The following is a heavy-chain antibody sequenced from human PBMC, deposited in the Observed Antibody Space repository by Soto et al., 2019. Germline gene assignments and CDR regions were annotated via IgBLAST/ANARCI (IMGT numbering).Heavy chain of an antibody. Sequence: GGSLRLSCAASGFTFGSYWMSWVRQAPGKGLEWLATIKMDASEKKYVDSVKGRFTISRDNAKDSLYLHLNSLRVGDTAVYYCARYGTRGDWWGLGTQVTVSS. CDR2: IKMDASEK. CDR3: ARYGTRGDW. D-gene: IGHD3-10*01. V-gene: IGHV3-7*01. J-gene: IGHJ5*01. CDR1: GFTFGSYW.